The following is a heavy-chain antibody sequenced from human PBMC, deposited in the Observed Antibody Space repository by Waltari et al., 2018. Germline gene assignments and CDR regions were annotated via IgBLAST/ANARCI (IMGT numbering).Heavy chain of an antibody. CDR1: GCSISSGSYY. Sequence: QVQLQESGPGLVKPSQTLSLTCTVSGCSISSGSYYWRWIRQTAGKGLEWIGRIYTSGSTNYNPALKSRVTISVDTSKNQFSLKLSSVTAADTAVYYCARDASYSSGWYFPDGFDYWGQGTLVTVSS. V-gene: IGHV4-61*02. CDR3: ARDASYSSGWYFPDGFDY. D-gene: IGHD6-19*01. CDR2: IYTSGST. J-gene: IGHJ4*02.